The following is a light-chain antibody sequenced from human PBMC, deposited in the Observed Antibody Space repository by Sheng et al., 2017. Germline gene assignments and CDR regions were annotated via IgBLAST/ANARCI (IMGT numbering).Light chain of an antibody. J-gene: IGKJ5*01. CDR3: QQLNSYPLT. Sequence: DVQLTQSPSFLSASLGDRVTITCRASQGVDIYLAWYQKKPGTAPKLLIYAASTLQSGVPSRFSGGGSGTEFTLTITSLQPEDFATYYCQQLNSYPLTFGQGTRLEIK. CDR1: QGVDIY. V-gene: IGKV1-9*01. CDR2: AAS.